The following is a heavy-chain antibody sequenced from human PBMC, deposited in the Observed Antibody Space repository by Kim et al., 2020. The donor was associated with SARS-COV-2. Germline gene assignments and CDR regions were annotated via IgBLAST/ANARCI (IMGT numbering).Heavy chain of an antibody. D-gene: IGHD3-9*01. CDR3: AKDQAIFWDSDNWFDP. J-gene: IGHJ5*02. V-gene: IGHV3-23*01. CDR1: GFTFSSYA. Sequence: GGSLRLSCAASGFTFSSYAMSWVRQAPGKGLEWVSAISGSGGSTYYADSVKGRFTISRDNSKNTLYLQMNSLRAEGTAVYYCAKDQAIFWDSDNWFDPWGQGTLVTVSS. CDR2: ISGSGGST.